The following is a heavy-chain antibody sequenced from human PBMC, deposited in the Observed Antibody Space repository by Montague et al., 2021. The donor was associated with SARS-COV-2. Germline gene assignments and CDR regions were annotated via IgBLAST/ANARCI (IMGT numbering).Heavy chain of an antibody. J-gene: IGHJ4*02. D-gene: IGHD5-24*01. CDR2: VSYSSTYI. Sequence: SLRLSCAASGFTLSNYNMNWIRQAPGKGPEWVSSVSYSSTYIYYADSVKGRFSISRDNAQNSLSLQMNNLRADDTAVYYCVRDQSPMGFDYWGQGTLVTVSS. CDR3: VRDQSPMGFDY. CDR1: GFTLSNYN. V-gene: IGHV3-21*03.